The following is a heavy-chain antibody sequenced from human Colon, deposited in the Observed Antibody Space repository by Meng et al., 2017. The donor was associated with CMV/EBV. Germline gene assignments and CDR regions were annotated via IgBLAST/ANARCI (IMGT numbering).Heavy chain of an antibody. CDR2: IYWNDDK. CDR1: RFSLSTSGVG. CDR3: AHRPGAGYYDSSGYPGWYFDY. D-gene: IGHD3-22*01. V-gene: IGHV2-5*01. Sequence: SGPTLVKPTQTLTLTCTFSRFSLSTSGVGVGWIRQPPGKALEWLALIYWNDDKRYSPSLKSRLTITKDTSKNQVVLTMTNMDPVDTATYDCAHRPGAGYYDSSGYPGWYFDYWGQGTLVTVSS. J-gene: IGHJ4*02.